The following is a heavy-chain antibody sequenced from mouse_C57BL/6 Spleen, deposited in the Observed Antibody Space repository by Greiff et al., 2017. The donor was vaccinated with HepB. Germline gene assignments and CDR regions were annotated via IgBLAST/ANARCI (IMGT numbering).Heavy chain of an antibody. V-gene: IGHV1-15*01. CDR3: TRRGTVVPNYFDY. J-gene: IGHJ2*01. Sequence: VQLQQSGAELVRPGASVTLSCKASGYTFTDYEMHWVKQTPVHGLEWIGAIDPETGGTAYNQKFKGKAILTADKSSSTAYMELRSLTSEDSAVYYCTRRGTVVPNYFDYWGQGTTLTVSS. D-gene: IGHD1-1*01. CDR2: IDPETGGT. CDR1: GYTFTDYE.